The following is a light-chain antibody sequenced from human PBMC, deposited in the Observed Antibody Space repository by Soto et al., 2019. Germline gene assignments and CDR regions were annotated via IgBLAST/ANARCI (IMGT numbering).Light chain of an antibody. Sequence: EIDRNRSPSTLCAALGGSVTITIRASQTISSWLAWYQQKPGKAPKLLIYKASTLKSGVPSRFSGSGSGTEFTLTFSSLQPDDFATYSCQQYNSYSTFGQGTKVDIK. V-gene: IGKV1-5*03. J-gene: IGKJ1*01. CDR1: QTISSW. CDR3: QQYNSYST. CDR2: KAS.